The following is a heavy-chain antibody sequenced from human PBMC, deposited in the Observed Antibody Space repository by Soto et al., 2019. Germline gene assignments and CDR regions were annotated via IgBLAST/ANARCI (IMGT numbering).Heavy chain of an antibody. Sequence: SETLSLTCAVYGGSFSGYYWSWIRQPPGKGLEWIGEINHSGSTSYNPSLKSRVTISVDTSKNQFSLKLSSVTAADTAVYYCARVTSGSGSSTDAFDIWGQRTTVSGSS. J-gene: IGHJ3*02. V-gene: IGHV4-34*01. CDR1: GGSFSGYY. CDR3: ARVTSGSGSSTDAFDI. CDR2: INHSGST. D-gene: IGHD3-10*01.